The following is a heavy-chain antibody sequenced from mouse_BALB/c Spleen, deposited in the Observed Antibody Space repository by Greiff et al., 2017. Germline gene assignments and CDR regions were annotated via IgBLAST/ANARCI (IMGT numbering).Heavy chain of an antibody. D-gene: IGHD2-4*01. Sequence: DVLLVESGGGLVQPGGSRKLSCAASGFTFSSFGMHWVRQAPEKGLEWVAYISSGSSNKYYADTVKGRFTISRDNPKNTLFLQMTSLRSEDSAMYYCASYDFVDYWGQGTLVTVSA. CDR2: ISSGSSNK. CDR3: ASYDFVDY. CDR1: GFTFSSFG. V-gene: IGHV5-17*02. J-gene: IGHJ3*01.